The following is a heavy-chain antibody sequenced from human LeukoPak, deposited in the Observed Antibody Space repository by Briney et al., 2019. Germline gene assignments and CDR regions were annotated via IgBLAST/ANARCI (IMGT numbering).Heavy chain of an antibody. J-gene: IGHJ4*02. Sequence: PSETLSLTCGVSGGSFRGYYWSWIRQPPGKGLQWIGEINHSGSTGYNPFLKSRATISVDTSENRFSLKLSSVTAADTAMYYCARLKAGEEQQLVYYFDSWGQGTLVTVSS. CDR1: GGSFRGYY. D-gene: IGHD6-13*01. CDR3: ARLKAGEEQQLVYYFDS. V-gene: IGHV4-34*01. CDR2: INHSGST.